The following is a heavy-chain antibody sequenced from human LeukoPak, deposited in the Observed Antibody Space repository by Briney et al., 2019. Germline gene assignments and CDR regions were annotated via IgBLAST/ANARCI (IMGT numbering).Heavy chain of an antibody. CDR2: ITGNSSTI. Sequence: GGSLRLSCAASGFSFSTYSMNWVHQAPGKTLYSVSSITGNSSTIYYAESVKGRFTICRDNARNALYLQMNSLRDADTAVYYCARDVRYYYDSGGYYVRAFDIWGQGTMVTVSS. V-gene: IGHV3-48*02. CDR3: ARDVRYYYDSGGYYVRAFDI. CDR1: GFSFSTYS. J-gene: IGHJ3*02. D-gene: IGHD3-22*01.